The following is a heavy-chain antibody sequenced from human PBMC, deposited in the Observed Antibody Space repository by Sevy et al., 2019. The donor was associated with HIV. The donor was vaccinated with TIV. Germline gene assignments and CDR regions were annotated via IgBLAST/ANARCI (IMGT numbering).Heavy chain of an antibody. CDR2: IRRSSIQV. V-gene: IGHV3-21*01. CDR3: ARTGSHGYDL. CDR1: GFTSSDYS. J-gene: IGHJ4*02. D-gene: IGHD5-18*01. Sequence: GGSLRLSCAASGFTSSDYSMYWVRQAPGKGLEWVSFIRRSSIQVTYADSVKGRFTVYTDSAKNLLYLQMNSLRAEDTAFYYCARTGSHGYDLWGQRTLVTVSS.